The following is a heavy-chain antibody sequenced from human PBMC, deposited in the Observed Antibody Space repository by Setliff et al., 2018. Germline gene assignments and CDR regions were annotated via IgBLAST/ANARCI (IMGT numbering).Heavy chain of an antibody. CDR2: IKKDGSET. D-gene: IGHD6-19*01. J-gene: IGHJ4*02. CDR1: GFTFSTYW. Sequence: PGGSLRLSCAASGFTFSTYWMTWVRQAPGKGLECVANIKKDGSETRYVDSVKGRFIISRDNAKDSLYLQMNSLRGEDTAVYYCARGTSGWFPHDYWGQGTLVTVSS. CDR3: ARGTSGWFPHDY. V-gene: IGHV3-7*03.